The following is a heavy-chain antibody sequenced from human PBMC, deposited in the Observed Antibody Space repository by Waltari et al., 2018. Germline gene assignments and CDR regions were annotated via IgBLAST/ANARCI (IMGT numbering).Heavy chain of an antibody. D-gene: IGHD6-6*01. Sequence: EVQLVESGGGLVQPGGSLRLSCAASGFTFSTYAMSWVRQAPGKGLEWVSASSGSGGSTYYADSVKGRFTISRDNSKNTLYLQMNSLRAEDTAVYYCAKGSWSSSLAFDIWGQGTMVTVSS. CDR2: SSGSGGST. V-gene: IGHV3-23*04. CDR3: AKGSWSSSLAFDI. J-gene: IGHJ3*02. CDR1: GFTFSTYA.